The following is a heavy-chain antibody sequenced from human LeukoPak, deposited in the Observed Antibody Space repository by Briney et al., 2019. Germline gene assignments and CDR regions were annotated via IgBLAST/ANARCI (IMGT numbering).Heavy chain of an antibody. D-gene: IGHD3-22*01. CDR2: ISYDGSNK. V-gene: IGHV3-30-3*01. CDR3: ARASEIYYDSSGYYSIDAFDI. CDR1: GFTFSSYA. Sequence: GGSLRLSCAASGFTFSSYAMHWVRQAPGKGLEWVAVISYDGSNKYYADSVKGRFTISRDNSKNTLYLQMNSLRAEDTAVYYCARASEIYYDSSGYYSIDAFDIWGQGTMVTVSS. J-gene: IGHJ3*02.